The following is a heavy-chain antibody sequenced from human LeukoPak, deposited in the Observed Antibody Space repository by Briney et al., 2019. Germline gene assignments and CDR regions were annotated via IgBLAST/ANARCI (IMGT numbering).Heavy chain of an antibody. CDR1: GGTFSSYA. Sequence: SVKVSCKASGGTFSSYAISWVRQAPGQGLEWMGGIIPIFGTANYAQKFQGRVTITTDKSTSTAYMELSSLRSEDTAVYYCARVGGYREKYYYYYMDVWGKGTTVTVSS. V-gene: IGHV1-69*05. CDR3: ARVGGYREKYYYYYMDV. J-gene: IGHJ6*03. D-gene: IGHD3-22*01. CDR2: IIPIFGTA.